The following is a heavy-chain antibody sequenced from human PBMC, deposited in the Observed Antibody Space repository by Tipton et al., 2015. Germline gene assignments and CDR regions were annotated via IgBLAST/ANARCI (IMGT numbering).Heavy chain of an antibody. J-gene: IGHJ4*02. V-gene: IGHV1-18*01. CDR1: GYTLTSYG. CDR2: SNFYNRNT. CDR3: ARGDLFRSLDY. Sequence: QSGAEVKKPGASVRVSCKASGYTLTSYGVMWVRQAPGQGLEWMGWSNFYNRNTKYAGQFRGRVTMTTDTSTGTAYMDLRSLGSDDTALYYCARGDLFRSLDYWGQGTLVTVSS. D-gene: IGHD3-16*02.